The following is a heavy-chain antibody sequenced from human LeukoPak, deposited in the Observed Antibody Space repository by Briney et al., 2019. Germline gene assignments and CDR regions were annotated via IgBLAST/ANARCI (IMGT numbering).Heavy chain of an antibody. CDR1: GVSIGSTSYY. Sequence: SETLSLTCAVSGVSIGSTSYYWAWIRQPPGKGLEWIANVFHSGSTYQNLSLRSRVAISVDTSKNQFSLRLTSVTAADTATYYCARHLENNVGSGSYGYFDKWGQGTLVTVSS. D-gene: IGHD1-26*01. J-gene: IGHJ4*02. CDR3: ARHLENNVGSGSYGYFDK. CDR2: VFHSGST. V-gene: IGHV4-39*01.